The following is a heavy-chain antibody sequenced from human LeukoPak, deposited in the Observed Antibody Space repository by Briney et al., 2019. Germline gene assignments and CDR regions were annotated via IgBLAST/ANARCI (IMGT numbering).Heavy chain of an antibody. J-gene: IGHJ4*02. CDR2: ISGSIGST. CDR3: AKGMTTVTTRSPLDY. D-gene: IGHD4-17*01. V-gene: IGHV3-23*01. Sequence: PGGSLRLSCVASGFTFSNYAVSWVRQAPGKGLEWVSLISGSIGSTSYAGSVKGRFTISRDTSKNTLYLQMNSLRAEDTAIYYCAKGMTTVTTRSPLDYWGQGTLVTVSS. CDR1: GFTFSNYA.